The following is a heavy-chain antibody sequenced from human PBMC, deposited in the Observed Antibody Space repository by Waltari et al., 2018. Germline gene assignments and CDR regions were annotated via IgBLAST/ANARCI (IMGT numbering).Heavy chain of an antibody. V-gene: IGHV1-69*01. J-gene: IGHJ4*02. CDR1: GGTFRSYA. CDR2: IIPIFGTA. D-gene: IGHD4-17*01. CDR3: AQRSTGTVNFDY. Sequence: QVQLVQAGAEVKKPGSSGKVSCKHSGGTFRSYATSGVRQAPGQGLEWMGGIIPIFGTANNAQKFQGRVTITADESTSTAYMERSRLRSEDTAVYYCAQRSTGTVNFDYWGQGTLVTVSS.